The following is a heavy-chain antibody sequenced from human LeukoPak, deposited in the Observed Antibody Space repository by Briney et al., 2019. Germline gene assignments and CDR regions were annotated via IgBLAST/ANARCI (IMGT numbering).Heavy chain of an antibody. CDR3: ASTSIVRGVINWFDP. V-gene: IGHV4-59*01. Sequence: SETLSLTCAVSGGSISSYYWSWIRQPPGEGLEWIGYIYYSESTNYNPSLTSRVTISVDTSKNQFSLKLSSVPAADTAVCYCASTSIVRGVINWFDPWGQGTLVTVSS. CDR1: GGSISSYY. CDR2: IYYSEST. J-gene: IGHJ5*02. D-gene: IGHD3-10*01.